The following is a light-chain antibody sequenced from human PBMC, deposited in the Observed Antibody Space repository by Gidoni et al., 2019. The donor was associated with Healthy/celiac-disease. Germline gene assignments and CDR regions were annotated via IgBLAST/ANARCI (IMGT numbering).Light chain of an antibody. CDR3: SSYTSSSTLGV. CDR2: DVS. J-gene: IGLJ3*02. CDR1: SSDVGGANY. V-gene: IGLV2-14*01. Sequence: QSALTQPASVSGSPGQSITISCTGTSSDVGGANYVSWYQQPPGKAPKLMIYDVSNRPSGVSNRFSGSKSCNTASLTISGLQAEDEADYYCSSYTSSSTLGVFGGGTKLTVL.